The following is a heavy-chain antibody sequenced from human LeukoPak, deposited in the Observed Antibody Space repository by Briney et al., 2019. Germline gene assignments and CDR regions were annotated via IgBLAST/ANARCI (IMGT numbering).Heavy chain of an antibody. CDR2: IFYSGST. V-gene: IGHV4-59*08. D-gene: IGHD3-22*01. J-gene: IGHJ4*02. CDR3: ARGFYDSSGYSEPFDY. Sequence: SETLSLTCTVSGGSISSYYWNWIRQPPGKGLEWIGYIFYSGSTNYNPSLKSRVTISVDTSNNQFSLKLSSVTAAGTALYYCARGFYDSSGYSEPFDYWGRGTLVTVSS. CDR1: GGSISSYY.